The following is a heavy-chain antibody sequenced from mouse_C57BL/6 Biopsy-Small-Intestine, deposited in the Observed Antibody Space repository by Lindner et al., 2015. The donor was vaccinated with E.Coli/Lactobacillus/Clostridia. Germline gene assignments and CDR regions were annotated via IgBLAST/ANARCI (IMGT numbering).Heavy chain of an antibody. CDR1: GYTFIGYY. CDR2: INPNSGVT. V-gene: IGHV1-66*01. Sequence: SVKVSCKTSGYTFIGYYIHWVRQAPGQGLEWMGRINPNSGVTNYAQKFRGRVTMTRDTSITTAYLDLSRLKSDDTAVYYCARNSQDWEFHRTPVLYFSGMDVWGQGTTVTVSS. CDR3: ARNSQDWEFHRTPVLYFSGMDV. D-gene: IGHD2-12*01. J-gene: IGHJ1*01.